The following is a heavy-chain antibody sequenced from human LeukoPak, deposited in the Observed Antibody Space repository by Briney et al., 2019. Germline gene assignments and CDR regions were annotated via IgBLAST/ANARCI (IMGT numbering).Heavy chain of an antibody. J-gene: IGHJ5*02. D-gene: IGHD6-13*01. CDR3: ARLELAAAGSRWFDP. CDR1: GYSISSGYY. V-gene: IGHV4-38-2*02. Sequence: PSETLSLTCTVSGYSISSGYYWDWIRQPPGKGLEWIGSIYHSGSTYYNPSLKSRVTISIDTSKNQFSLKLSSVTAADTAVYYCARLELAAAGSRWFDPWGQGTLVTVSS. CDR2: IYHSGST.